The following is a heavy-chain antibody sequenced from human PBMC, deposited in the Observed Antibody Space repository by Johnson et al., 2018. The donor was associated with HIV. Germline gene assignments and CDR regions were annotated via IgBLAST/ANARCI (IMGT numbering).Heavy chain of an antibody. J-gene: IGHJ3*02. CDR2: IYSGGHT. D-gene: IGHD2-2*01. CDR1: GFTVSSNY. V-gene: IGHV3-66*01. Sequence: VQLVESGGGLVQPGGSLRLSCAASGFTVSSNYLSWVRQAPGTGLEWVSLIYSGGHTYYADSVKGRLTISRDNSKNTLYLQMNSLRAEDTAVYYCARWVGDIVVVPAAADAFDIWGKGTMVTVSS. CDR3: ARWVGDIVVVPAAADAFDI.